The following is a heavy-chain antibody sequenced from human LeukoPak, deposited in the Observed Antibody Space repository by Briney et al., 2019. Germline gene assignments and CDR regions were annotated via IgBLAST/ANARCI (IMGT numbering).Heavy chain of an antibody. V-gene: IGHV4-38-2*02. CDR2: IFHSGST. CDR3: ARESYYDSSGYSHDAFDI. CDR1: GYSISSGYY. J-gene: IGHJ3*02. D-gene: IGHD3-22*01. Sequence: PSETLSLTCTVSGYSISSGYYWGWIRQPPGKGLEWIGTIFHSGSTYSNPSLKSRVTIAVDTSKNQFSLKLNSVTAADTAVYYCARESYYDSSGYSHDAFDIWGQGTMVTVSS.